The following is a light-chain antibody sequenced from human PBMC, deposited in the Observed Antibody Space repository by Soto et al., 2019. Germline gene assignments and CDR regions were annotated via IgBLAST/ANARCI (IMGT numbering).Light chain of an antibody. CDR1: SSDVGGYNY. CDR3: NSYTSINTLV. J-gene: IGLJ3*02. V-gene: IGLV2-14*01. CDR2: EVT. Sequence: QSVLTQPASVSGSPGQSITISCTGTSSDVGGYNYVSWYQHHPGKAPKLMIYEVTNRPSGVSNRFSGSKSGNTASLTISGLQAEDEAYYYCNSYTSINTLVFGGGTKVTVL.